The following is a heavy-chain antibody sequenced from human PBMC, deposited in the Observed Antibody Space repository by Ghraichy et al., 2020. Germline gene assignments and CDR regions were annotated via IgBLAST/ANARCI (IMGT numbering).Heavy chain of an antibody. CDR2: IYKDGDT. CDR3: AGSLSGLDSGDH. CDR1: GLPLNNNH. V-gene: IGHV3-53*01. Sequence: GGSLRLSCAVSGLPLNNNHINWVRQAPGKGLECVSFIYKDGDTSYADSVKGRFTISRDRAKNTVYLQMDSLRDEDTAKYYCAGSLSGLDSGDHWGQGTLVTVSS. D-gene: IGHD6-19*01. J-gene: IGHJ4*02.